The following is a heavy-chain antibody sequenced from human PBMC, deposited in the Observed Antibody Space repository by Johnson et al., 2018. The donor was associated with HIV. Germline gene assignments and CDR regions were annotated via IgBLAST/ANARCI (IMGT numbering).Heavy chain of an antibody. Sequence: QVQLVESGGGVVQPGRSLRLSCAASGFTFSSYGMHWVRQAPGTGLAWVAVISYDGSNKYYADSVKGRFTLSRDNSKNTLSLQMTSLRAEDTAVYYCSRGPGEQQLVLPDAFDIWGQGTMVTVSS. CDR2: ISYDGSNK. J-gene: IGHJ3*02. CDR3: SRGPGEQQLVLPDAFDI. V-gene: IGHV3-30*03. CDR1: GFTFSSYG. D-gene: IGHD6-13*01.